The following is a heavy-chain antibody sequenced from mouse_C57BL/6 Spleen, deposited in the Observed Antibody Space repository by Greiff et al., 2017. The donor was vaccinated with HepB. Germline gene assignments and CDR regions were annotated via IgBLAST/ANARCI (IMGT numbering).Heavy chain of an antibody. CDR3: ARSLLYDYLVGAY. J-gene: IGHJ3*01. Sequence: EVKLQESGGGLVQPGGSLSLSCAASGFTFTDYYMSWVRQPPGKALEWLGFIRNKANGYTTEYSASVKGRFTISRDNSQSILYLQMNALRAEDSATYYCARSLLYDYLVGAYWGQGTLVTVSA. CDR1: GFTFTDYY. V-gene: IGHV7-3*01. D-gene: IGHD2-4*01. CDR2: IRNKANGYTT.